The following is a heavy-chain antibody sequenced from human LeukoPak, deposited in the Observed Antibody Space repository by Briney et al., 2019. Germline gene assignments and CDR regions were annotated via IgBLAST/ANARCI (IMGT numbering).Heavy chain of an antibody. CDR3: ARQGSPLRSNKGPDY. CDR1: GGSISSSGYY. J-gene: IGHJ4*02. CDR2: IYYSGST. Sequence: SETLSLTCTVSGGSISSSGYYWGWIRQPPGKGLEWIGNIYYSGSTYHTPSLKSRVIISVDTSKNQFSLKLNSVTAADTAVNYCARQGSPLRSNKGPDYWGQGTLVTVSS. D-gene: IGHD2/OR15-2a*01. V-gene: IGHV4-39*01.